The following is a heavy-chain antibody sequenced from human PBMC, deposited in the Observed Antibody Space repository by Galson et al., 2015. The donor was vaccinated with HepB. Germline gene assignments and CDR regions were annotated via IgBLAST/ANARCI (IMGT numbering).Heavy chain of an antibody. CDR2: IAPSGDNT. CDR1: KYTFTKSY. V-gene: IGHV1-46*01. D-gene: IGHD3-3*01. Sequence: SVKVSCKASKYTFTKSYIHWVRQAPGQGPEWMGLIAPSGDNTTNAQRFQGRVIMTRDTSTNTVCMELSSLRADDTAVYYCATEGGVFGVITPVDSWGQGTLVTVSS. J-gene: IGHJ4*02. CDR3: ATEGGVFGVITPVDS.